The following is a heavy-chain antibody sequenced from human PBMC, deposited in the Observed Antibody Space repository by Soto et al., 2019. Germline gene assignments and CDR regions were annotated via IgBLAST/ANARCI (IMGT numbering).Heavy chain of an antibody. V-gene: IGHV4-31*03. CDR3: ARMTMVRGVIYYYGMDV. D-gene: IGHD3-10*01. Sequence: QVQLQESGPGLVKPSQTLSLTCTVSGGSISSGGPYWGWIRQHPGKGLEWIGYIYYSGSTYYKSSLKSRVTISVGTSNNQFSLKLSSVTAADTAVYYCARMTMVRGVIYYYGMDVWGQGTTVTVSS. CDR2: IYYSGST. J-gene: IGHJ6*02. CDR1: GGSISSGGPY.